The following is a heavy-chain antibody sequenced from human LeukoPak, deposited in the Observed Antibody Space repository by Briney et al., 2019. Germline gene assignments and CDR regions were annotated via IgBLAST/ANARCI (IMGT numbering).Heavy chain of an antibody. Sequence: EASVKVSCKASGGTFSSYAISWVRQAPGQGLEWMGGIIPIFGTASYAQKFQGRVTITADESTSTAYMELSSLRSEDTAVYYCARAHIAARFIDYWGQGTLVTVSS. V-gene: IGHV1-69*13. D-gene: IGHD6-6*01. CDR3: ARAHIAARFIDY. J-gene: IGHJ4*02. CDR2: IIPIFGTA. CDR1: GGTFSSYA.